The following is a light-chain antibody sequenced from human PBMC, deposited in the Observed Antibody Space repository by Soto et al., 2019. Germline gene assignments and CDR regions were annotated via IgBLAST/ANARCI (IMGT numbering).Light chain of an antibody. Sequence: EIVLTQSPGTLSLSPGERATLSCRASQSVSSSYLAWYQQKPGQAPRLLIYGASSRATGIPDRFSGSGSGTDFTLTISRREPEDCAVYYCQQYGSSPFTFGPGTKVHI. CDR2: GAS. CDR3: QQYGSSPFT. J-gene: IGKJ3*01. V-gene: IGKV3-20*01. CDR1: QSVSSSY.